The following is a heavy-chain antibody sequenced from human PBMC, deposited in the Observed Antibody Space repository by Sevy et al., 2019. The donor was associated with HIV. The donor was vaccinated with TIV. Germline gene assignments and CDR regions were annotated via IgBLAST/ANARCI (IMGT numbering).Heavy chain of an antibody. CDR3: ARAVLEISTWRSDY. CDR1: GFTFSSYR. V-gene: IGHV3-21*01. Sequence: LSLTCAASGFTFSSYRMTWVRQAPGKGLEWVSCISSTSAYINYADSVKGRFTISRDNAENLLYLQMDSLRAEDTAVYYCARAVLEISTWRSDYWGQGTLVTVSS. J-gene: IGHJ4*02. CDR2: ISSTSAYI. D-gene: IGHD1-1*01.